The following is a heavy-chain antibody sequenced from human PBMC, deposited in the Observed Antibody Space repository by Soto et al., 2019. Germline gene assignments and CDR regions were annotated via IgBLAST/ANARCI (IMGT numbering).Heavy chain of an antibody. J-gene: IGHJ5*02. D-gene: IGHD3-3*01. Sequence: EVQLVESGGGLVQPGGSLRLSCAASGFTFSTYWMSWVRQAPGKGLEWVANIKQDGGKNYYMDSVKGRFTISRDNAKNSLYLQMSSLRAEDTAVYYCARETPTSGWRGYRTGFDTWGQGTLVAVSS. V-gene: IGHV3-7*01. CDR3: ARETPTSGWRGYRTGFDT. CDR1: GFTFSTYW. CDR2: IKQDGGKN.